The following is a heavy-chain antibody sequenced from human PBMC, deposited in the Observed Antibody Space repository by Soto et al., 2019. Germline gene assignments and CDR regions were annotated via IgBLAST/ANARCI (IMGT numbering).Heavy chain of an antibody. CDR2: IHYTGSR. CDR1: GASVNDYY. V-gene: IGHV4-59*02. Sequence: SETLSLTCTVSGASVNDYYWNWVRQPLGKGLEWIGFIHYTGSRIFNPSLQSRVTMSVDVSQNQFSLRLTSVTAADTAIYYCARWGHPAVKAFDIWGQGTAVTVSS. J-gene: IGHJ3*02. D-gene: IGHD3-16*01. CDR3: ARWGHPAVKAFDI.